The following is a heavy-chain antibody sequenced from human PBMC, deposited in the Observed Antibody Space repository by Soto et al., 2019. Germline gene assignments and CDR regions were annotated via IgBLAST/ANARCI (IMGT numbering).Heavy chain of an antibody. V-gene: IGHV3-66*01. J-gene: IGHJ4*02. CDR1: GFTVSSNY. Sequence: EVQLVESGGGLVQPGGSLRLSCAASGFTVSSNYMSWVRQAPGKGLEWVSVIYSGGSTYYADSVKGRFTISRDNSKNTLYLQMNSLRAEDTAVYYCARTLGYCSGGSCYPIPRSFDYWGQGTLVTVSS. CDR3: ARTLGYCSGGSCYPIPRSFDY. D-gene: IGHD2-15*01. CDR2: IYSGGST.